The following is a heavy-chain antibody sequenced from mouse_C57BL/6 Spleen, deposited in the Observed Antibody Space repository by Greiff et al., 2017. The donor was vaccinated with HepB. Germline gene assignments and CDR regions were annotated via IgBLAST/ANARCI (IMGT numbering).Heavy chain of an antibody. D-gene: IGHD2-12*01. J-gene: IGHJ2*01. CDR1: GYSITSGYY. V-gene: IGHV3-6*01. CDR2: ISYDGSN. Sequence: DVKLQESGPGLVKPSQSLSLTCSVTGYSITSGYYWNWIRQFPGNKLEWMGYISYDGSNNYNPSLKNRISITRDTSKNQFFLKLNSVTTEDTATYYCAREGDYKSAFDYWGQGTTLTVSS. CDR3: AREGDYKSAFDY.